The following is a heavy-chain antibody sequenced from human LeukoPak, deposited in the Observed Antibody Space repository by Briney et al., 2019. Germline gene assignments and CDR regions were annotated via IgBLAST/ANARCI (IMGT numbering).Heavy chain of an antibody. CDR2: IWYDGSNK. V-gene: IGHV3-33*01. D-gene: IGHD3-3*01. Sequence: PGRSLRLSCAASGFTFSSYGMHWVRQAPGKGLEWVAVIWYDGSNKYYADSVKGRSTISRDNSKNTLYLQMNSLRAEDTAVYYCARERILEYASPTKYGMDVWGQGTTVTVSS. CDR3: ARERILEYASPTKYGMDV. J-gene: IGHJ6*02. CDR1: GFTFSSYG.